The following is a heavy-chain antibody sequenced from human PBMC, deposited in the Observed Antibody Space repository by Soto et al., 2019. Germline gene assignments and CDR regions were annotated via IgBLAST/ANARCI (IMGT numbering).Heavy chain of an antibody. CDR1: GGTFSSYA. CDR3: ASGYYYDSSGYPDPFDY. Sequence: SVKVSCKASGGTFSSYAISWVRQAPGQGLEWMGGIIPIFGTANYAQKFQGRVTITADESTSTAYMELSSLRSEDTAVYYCASGYYYDSSGYPDPFDYWGQGTLVTVS. V-gene: IGHV1-69*13. D-gene: IGHD3-22*01. CDR2: IIPIFGTA. J-gene: IGHJ4*02.